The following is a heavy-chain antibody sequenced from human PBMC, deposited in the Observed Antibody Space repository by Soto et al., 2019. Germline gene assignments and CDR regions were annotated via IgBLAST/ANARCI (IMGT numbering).Heavy chain of an antibody. CDR2: IYYSGST. D-gene: IGHD2-15*01. Sequence: QVQLQESGPGLVKPSQTLSLTCTVSGGSISSGGYYWSWIRQHPGKGLEWIGYIYYSGSTYYNPSLKSRVTISADTSKNQFSLKLSSVTAADTAVYYCARGGLGYCSGGSCYSAELSRYYYGMDVWGQGTTVTVSS. CDR3: ARGGLGYCSGGSCYSAELSRYYYGMDV. CDR1: GGSISSGGYY. V-gene: IGHV4-31*03. J-gene: IGHJ6*02.